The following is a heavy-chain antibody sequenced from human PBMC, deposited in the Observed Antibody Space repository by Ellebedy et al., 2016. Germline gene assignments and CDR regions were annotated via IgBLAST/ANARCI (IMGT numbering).Heavy chain of an antibody. V-gene: IGHV3-30-3*01. Sequence: GESLKISCAASGFFFNTYAMYWVRQAPGKGLEWVALISYDGSNHYYADSVKGRFTISRDNSKNTLYLQMNSLRPEDTAVYYCARTAVVTLPYRGAVDYWGQGTLVTVSS. J-gene: IGHJ4*02. CDR2: ISYDGSNH. CDR1: GFFFNTYA. D-gene: IGHD4-23*01. CDR3: ARTAVVTLPYRGAVDY.